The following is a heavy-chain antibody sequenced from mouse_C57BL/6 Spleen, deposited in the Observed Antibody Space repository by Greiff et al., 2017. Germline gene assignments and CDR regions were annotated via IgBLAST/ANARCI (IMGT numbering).Heavy chain of an antibody. CDR1: GFTFSDYG. CDR3: ARGKRDYYAMDY. CDR2: ISSGSSTI. V-gene: IGHV5-17*01. Sequence: EVHLVESGGGLVKPGGSLKLSCAASGFTFSDYGMHWVRQAPEKGLEWVAYISSGSSTIYYADTVKGRFTISRDNAKNTLFLQMTSLRSEDTAMYYCARGKRDYYAMDYWGQGTSVTVSS. J-gene: IGHJ4*01.